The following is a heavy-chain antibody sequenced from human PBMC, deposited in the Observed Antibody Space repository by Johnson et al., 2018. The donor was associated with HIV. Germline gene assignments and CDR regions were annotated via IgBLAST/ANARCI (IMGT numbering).Heavy chain of an antibody. CDR3: AKDREYSGYDWYDAFDI. D-gene: IGHD5-12*01. CDR2: ISGSGGST. CDR1: GFTVSSNY. V-gene: IGHV3-23*04. J-gene: IGHJ3*02. Sequence: VQLVESGGGLVQPGGSLRLSCAASGFTVSSNYMSWVRQAPGKGLEWVSAISGSGGSTYYADSVKGRFTISRDNSKNTLYLQMNSLRAEDTAVYYCAKDREYSGYDWYDAFDIWGQGTMVTVSS.